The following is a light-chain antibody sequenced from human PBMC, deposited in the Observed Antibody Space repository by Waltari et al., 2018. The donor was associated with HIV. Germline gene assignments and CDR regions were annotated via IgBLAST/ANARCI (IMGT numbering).Light chain of an antibody. CDR2: AAS. J-gene: IGKJ4*01. Sequence: DIQMTQSPSSLSTSGGDRVTIPCRASQSIYTSLNWYQQKPGKAPKLLIYAASSLLSVFPSRFSGSVSVTDFALTISSLQPEDFATYYCQQSYSTPLTFGGGTKVEIK. V-gene: IGKV1-39*01. CDR3: QQSYSTPLT. CDR1: QSIYTS.